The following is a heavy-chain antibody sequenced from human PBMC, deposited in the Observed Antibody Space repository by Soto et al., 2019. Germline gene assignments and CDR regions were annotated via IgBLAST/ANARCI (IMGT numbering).Heavy chain of an antibody. J-gene: IGHJ6*02. D-gene: IGHD5-12*01. V-gene: IGHV3-30*03. CDR1: GFTFSNFG. CDR3: ARDRGYIVYDSAGYSDVLYF. CDR2: VTYDGTNK. Sequence: GGSLRLSCAASGFTFSNFGMHWVRQAPDTGLDWVAAVTYDGTNKYYADSVKGRFTISKDNSKNTLYLQMNSLRVDDTAVYYYARDRGYIVYDSAGYSDVLYFWAQGSTVPVS.